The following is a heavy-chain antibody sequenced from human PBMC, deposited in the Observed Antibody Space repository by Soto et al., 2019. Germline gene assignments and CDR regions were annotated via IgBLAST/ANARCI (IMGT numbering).Heavy chain of an antibody. D-gene: IGHD6-19*01. Sequence: QAQLEQSGGEVKKHGSSVKVSCKASRVAFSKFIVTWVRQAPGLGLEWVGGIIPIFGTANYAQKFQGRVTITADESTSTSYMEVNNLRSEDTAVYYCAKVRYSSPMGYYYGMDVW. CDR2: IIPIFGTA. CDR3: AKVRYSSPMGYYYGMDV. J-gene: IGHJ6*01. CDR1: RVAFSKFI. V-gene: IGHV1-69*01.